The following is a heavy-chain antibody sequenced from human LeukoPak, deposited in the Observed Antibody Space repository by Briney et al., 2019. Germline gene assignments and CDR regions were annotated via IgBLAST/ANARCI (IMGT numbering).Heavy chain of an antibody. D-gene: IGHD3-22*01. Sequence: SGTLSLTCTVSGYSLSSGYYWGWFRQPPGKGLEWIGSIYHSGSTYYKPSLKRRVTISVDTSKNQFSLKLSSVTAADTAVYYCARGPYYYDSSGYDYLYWGQGTLVTVSS. CDR2: IYHSGST. V-gene: IGHV4-38-2*02. J-gene: IGHJ4*02. CDR1: GYSLSSGYY. CDR3: ARGPYYYDSSGYDYLY.